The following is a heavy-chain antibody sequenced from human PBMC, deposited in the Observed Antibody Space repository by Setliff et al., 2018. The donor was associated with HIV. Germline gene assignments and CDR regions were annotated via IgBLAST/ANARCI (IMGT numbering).Heavy chain of an antibody. J-gene: IGHJ4*02. CDR1: GYTLTELS. Sequence: SVKVSCKVSGYTLTELSMHWVRQAPGKGLEWMGGIIPIFGTANYAQKFQGRVTITADESTSTAYMELSSLRSEDTAVYYCARGGVYYYDSSGWSMDYWGQGTLVTVSS. CDR2: IIPIFGTA. D-gene: IGHD3-22*01. V-gene: IGHV1-69*13. CDR3: ARGGVYYYDSSGWSMDY.